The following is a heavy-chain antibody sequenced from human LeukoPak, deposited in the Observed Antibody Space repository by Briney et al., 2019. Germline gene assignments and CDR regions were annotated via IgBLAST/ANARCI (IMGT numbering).Heavy chain of an antibody. CDR1: GGSISSYY. J-gene: IGHJ5*02. Sequence: PSETLSLTCTVSGGSISSYYWSWIRQPAGKGLEWIGRIYTSGSTNYNPSLKSRVTISVDTSKNQFSLKLSSVTAADTAVYYCARDGITMVRGVTPGWFDPWGQGTLVTVSS. CDR3: ARDGITMVRGVTPGWFDP. V-gene: IGHV4-4*07. D-gene: IGHD3-10*01. CDR2: IYTSGST.